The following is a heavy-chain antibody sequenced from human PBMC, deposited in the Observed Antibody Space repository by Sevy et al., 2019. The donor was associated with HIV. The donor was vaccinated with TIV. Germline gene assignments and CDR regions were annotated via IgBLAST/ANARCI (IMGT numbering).Heavy chain of an antibody. Sequence: ASVKVSCKVSGYTLTELSMHWVRQAPGKGLEWVGTFDPEDGKRIYAQKFKGRLTMTEDTSTETAYMELNSRRSDDTAVYYCATTKDYYDSSGYPFDYWGQGTQVTVSS. CDR2: FDPEDGKR. J-gene: IGHJ4*02. D-gene: IGHD3-22*01. V-gene: IGHV1-24*01. CDR3: ATTKDYYDSSGYPFDY. CDR1: GYTLTELS.